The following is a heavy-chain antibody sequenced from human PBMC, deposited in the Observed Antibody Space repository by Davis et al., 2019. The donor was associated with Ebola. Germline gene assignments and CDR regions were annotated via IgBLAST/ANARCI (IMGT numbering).Heavy chain of an antibody. J-gene: IGHJ3*02. Sequence: ASVQVSCKASGYTFINYYMHWVRQAPGQGLVWMGMINPNDGRTIYAQKFQGRVTVTRDTSTTTVYMDLSSLRSEDTALYYCTTPGGQDSGYDVFDIWGQGTMVTVSS. V-gene: IGHV1-46*03. D-gene: IGHD5-12*01. CDR3: TTPGGQDSGYDVFDI. CDR1: GYTFINYY. CDR2: INPNDGRT.